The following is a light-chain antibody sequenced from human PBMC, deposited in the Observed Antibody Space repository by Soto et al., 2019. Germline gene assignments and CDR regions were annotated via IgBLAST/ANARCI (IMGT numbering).Light chain of an antibody. Sequence: QSALTQPPSASGSPVQSVTISCTGTSSDVGGYNYVSWYQQHPGKAPKLMIYEVSTRPSGVPDRFSGSKSGNTASLAVSGLQAEDEADYYCSSYAGSNNLVFGGGTKLTVL. V-gene: IGLV2-8*01. CDR3: SSYAGSNNLV. J-gene: IGLJ2*01. CDR1: SSDVGGYNY. CDR2: EVS.